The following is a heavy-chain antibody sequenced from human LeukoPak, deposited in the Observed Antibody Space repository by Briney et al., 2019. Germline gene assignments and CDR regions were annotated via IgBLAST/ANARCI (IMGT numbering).Heavy chain of an antibody. CDR2: ILTIFGTS. D-gene: IGHD1-26*01. J-gene: IGHJ4*02. CDR3: ARGKVGARTYYFDY. Sequence: HRASVKVSCKASGGTFSSYALSWVRQAPGQGLEWMGGILTIFGTSNYAQKFQGRVTISTDESTSTAYMELSSLRSEDTALYYCARGKVGARTYYFDYWGQGTLVTVSS. CDR1: GGTFSSYA. V-gene: IGHV1-69*05.